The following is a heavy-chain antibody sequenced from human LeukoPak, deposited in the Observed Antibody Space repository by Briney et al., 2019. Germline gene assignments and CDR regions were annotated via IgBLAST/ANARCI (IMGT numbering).Heavy chain of an antibody. Sequence: PSETLSLTCAVYGGSLSGYYCSWIRQPPGKGLEWIGEINRSGSTNYNPSLKSRVTISVDTSKNQFSLKLSSVTAADTAVYYCARVSKTIVATKFDFWGQGTLVTVSS. CDR3: ARVSKTIVATKFDF. J-gene: IGHJ4*02. D-gene: IGHD5-12*01. CDR1: GGSLSGYY. V-gene: IGHV4-34*01. CDR2: INRSGST.